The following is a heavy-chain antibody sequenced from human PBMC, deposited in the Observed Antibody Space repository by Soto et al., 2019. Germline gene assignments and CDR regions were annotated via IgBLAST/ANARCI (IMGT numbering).Heavy chain of an antibody. D-gene: IGHD2-2*01. Sequence: PSETLSLTCTVSGASVRSANWWHWVRQSPGKGLEWIGEIHHGGHSNYNPSLKSRVTISVDVSDNQFSLTLNSVTAADTAVYFCARVHEGCSVTSCYLDPWCQGTQVTVSS. V-gene: IGHV4-4*02. CDR3: ARVHEGCSVTSCYLDP. CDR2: IHHGGHS. J-gene: IGHJ5*02. CDR1: GASVRSANW.